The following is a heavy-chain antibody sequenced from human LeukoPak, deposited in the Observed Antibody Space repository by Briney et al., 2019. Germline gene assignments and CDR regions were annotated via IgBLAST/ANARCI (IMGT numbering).Heavy chain of an antibody. CDR3: ATGRVDYGDYGVVKH. J-gene: IGHJ1*01. CDR2: ISSSSSYI. CDR1: GFTFSSYS. V-gene: IGHV3-21*06. Sequence: PGGSLRLSCEVSGFTFSSYSMTWVRQAPGKGLEWVSSISSSSSYIYYADSVKGRFTISRDNAKNSLYLQMNSLRAEDTAVYYCATGRVDYGDYGVVKHWGQGTLVTVSS. D-gene: IGHD4-17*01.